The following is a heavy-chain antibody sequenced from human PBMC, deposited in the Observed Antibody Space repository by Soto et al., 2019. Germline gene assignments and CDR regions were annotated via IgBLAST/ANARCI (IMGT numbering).Heavy chain of an antibody. CDR2: IYYSGYT. CDR1: GGSISSSIYY. J-gene: IGHJ5*02. V-gene: IGHV4-39*01. Sequence: SETLSLTCTVSGGSISSSIYYWGWIRQPPGKGLEWIGSIYYSGYTYYNPSLKSRVTISVDTSKNQFSLKLSSVTAADTAVYYCARHGQLYNSGWYLNWFDPWGQGTLVTVSS. D-gene: IGHD6-19*01. CDR3: ARHGQLYNSGWYLNWFDP.